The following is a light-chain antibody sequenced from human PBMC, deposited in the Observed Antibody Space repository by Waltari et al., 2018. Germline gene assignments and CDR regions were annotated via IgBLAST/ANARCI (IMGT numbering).Light chain of an antibody. CDR1: ETIGSG. CDR2: RAS. V-gene: IGKV3D-15*01. J-gene: IGKJ1*01. CDR3: QQYNRWPPGT. Sequence: TVVTQSPATLSVSPGERATLSCRTSETIGSGLAWYQQKPGQAPRRLIYRASTRAAGIPDRFSGFGSETEFTLTISSLQSEDSAVYYCQQYNRWPPGTFGQGTKVEI.